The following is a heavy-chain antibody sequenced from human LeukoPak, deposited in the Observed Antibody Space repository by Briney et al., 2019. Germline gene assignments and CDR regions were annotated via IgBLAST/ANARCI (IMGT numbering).Heavy chain of an antibody. D-gene: IGHD3-22*01. CDR1: GGSISSSSYY. V-gene: IGHV4-39*01. J-gene: IGHJ4*02. CDR2: IYYSGST. CDR3: ASNYYDSSGYRYDY. Sequence: SETLSLTCTVSGGSISSSSYYWGWICQPPGKGLEWLGSIYYSGSTYYNPSLKSRVTISVHTSKNQFSLKLSSVTAADTAVYYCASNYYDSSGYRYDYWGKGTLVTVSS.